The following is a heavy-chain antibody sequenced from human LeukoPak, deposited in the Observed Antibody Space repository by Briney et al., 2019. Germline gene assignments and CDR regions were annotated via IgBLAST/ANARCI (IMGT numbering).Heavy chain of an antibody. V-gene: IGHV3-21*01. J-gene: IGHJ4*02. CDR1: GFTFSSYT. Sequence: GGSLRLSCVASGFTFSSYTMNWVRQTPGKGLEWVSSISGSSYYIYYADSVRGRFTISRDNAKSTLYVQMNSLRAEDTGVYYCTRVGAVVGTFDYWGQGTLVTVSS. CDR2: ISGSSYYI. D-gene: IGHD5-18*01. CDR3: TRVGAVVGTFDY.